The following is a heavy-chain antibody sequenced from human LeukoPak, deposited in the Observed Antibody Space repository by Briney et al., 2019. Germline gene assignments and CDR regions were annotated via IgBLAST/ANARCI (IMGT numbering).Heavy chain of an antibody. D-gene: IGHD3-10*01. Sequence: GGSLRLSCAASGFTFSSYAMHWVRQAPGKGLEWVAVISYDGSSKNYEDSVKGRFTISRDNSENTLYLQMSSLKADDSAVYYCARNPAAWFGELSSWFDPWGQGTLVTVSS. CDR3: ARNPAAWFGELSSWFDP. V-gene: IGHV3-30-3*01. J-gene: IGHJ5*02. CDR2: ISYDGSSK. CDR1: GFTFSSYA.